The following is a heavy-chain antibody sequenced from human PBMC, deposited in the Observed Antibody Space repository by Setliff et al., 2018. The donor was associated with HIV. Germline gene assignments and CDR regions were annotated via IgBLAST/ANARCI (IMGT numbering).Heavy chain of an antibody. CDR3: TVYNTGSSKDHY. CDR1: GGSASNSRYY. J-gene: IGHJ4*02. CDR2: IPYSGNT. Sequence: SETLSLTCTVSGGSASNSRYYWDWIRQPPGKGLEWIGYIPYSGNTYHYPSLKSRVTISIDTSKNQFSLKLNSVTAADTAVYYCTVYNTGSSKDHYWGQGTPVTVSS. D-gene: IGHD2-8*02. V-gene: IGHV4-39*07.